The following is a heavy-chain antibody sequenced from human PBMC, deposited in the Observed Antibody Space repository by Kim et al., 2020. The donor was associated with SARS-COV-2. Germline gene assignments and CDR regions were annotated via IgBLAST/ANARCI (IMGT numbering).Heavy chain of an antibody. V-gene: IGHV4-39*01. CDR1: GGSISSSSYY. D-gene: IGHD4-17*01. CDR3: ARHEGDYGDFFDY. CDR2: IYYSGST. Sequence: SETLSLTCTVSGGSISSSSYYWGWIRQPPGKGLEWIGSIYYSGSTYYNPSLKSRVTISVDTSKNQFSLKLSSVTAADTAVYYCARHEGDYGDFFDYWGQGTLVTVSS. J-gene: IGHJ4*02.